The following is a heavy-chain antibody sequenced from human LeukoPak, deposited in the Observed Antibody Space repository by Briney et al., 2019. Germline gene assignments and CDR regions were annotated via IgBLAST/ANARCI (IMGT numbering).Heavy chain of an antibody. D-gene: IGHD6-13*01. V-gene: IGHV3-30*18. CDR2: ISYDGSNK. CDR3: AKVYSSSWYRIYYYYGMDV. CDR1: GFTFSSYG. Sequence: PGGSLRLSCAASGFTFSSYGMHWVRQAPAKGLEWVAIISYDGSNKYYAGSVKGRFTISRDNSKNTLYLQMNSLRAEDTAVYYCAKVYSSSWYRIYYYYGMDVWGQGTTVTVSS. J-gene: IGHJ6*02.